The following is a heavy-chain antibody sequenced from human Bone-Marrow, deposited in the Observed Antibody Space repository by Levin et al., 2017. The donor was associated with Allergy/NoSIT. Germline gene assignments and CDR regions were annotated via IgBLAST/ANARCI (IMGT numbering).Heavy chain of an antibody. D-gene: IGHD6-13*01. V-gene: IGHV3-9*01. J-gene: IGHJ4*02. CDR1: GFTFDDSA. CDR2: ISWNSGSI. CDR3: AKDMGPTRHQYSSSWYGFDY. Sequence: PGGSLRLSCAASGFTFDDSAMHWVRQAPGKGLEWVSGISWNSGSIGYADSVKGRFTISRDNAKNSLYLQMNSLRTEDTALYYCAKDMGPTRHQYSSSWYGFDYWGQGTLVTVSS.